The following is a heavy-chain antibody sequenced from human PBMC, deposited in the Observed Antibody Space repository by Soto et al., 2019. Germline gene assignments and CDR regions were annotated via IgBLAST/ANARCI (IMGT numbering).Heavy chain of an antibody. Sequence: QITLKESGPSLIKPTQTLALTCTFSGFSFNTRGVGVAWIRQPPGKTLECLAVIYWDNDRRYRPSLTDRLSITKDMSTKQVVLTMTNVDPVDTGTYYCAHLVPGPLSFAYWGQGALVTVSS. CDR3: AHLVPGPLSFAY. J-gene: IGHJ4*02. CDR1: GFSFNTRGVG. CDR2: IYWDNDR. D-gene: IGHD6-19*01. V-gene: IGHV2-5*02.